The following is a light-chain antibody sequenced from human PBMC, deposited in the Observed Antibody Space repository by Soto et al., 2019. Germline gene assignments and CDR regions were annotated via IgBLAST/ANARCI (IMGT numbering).Light chain of an antibody. CDR2: GAS. Sequence: IVLTQSPCTLSLSPGERATLSCRASQSVSSSYLAWYQQKPGQAPRLLIYGASSRATGIPDRLSGSGSGTDFTLTISRMEPEDFAVYYCQQYGSSGTFGQGTKVDIK. CDR3: QQYGSSGT. J-gene: IGKJ1*01. CDR1: QSVSSSY. V-gene: IGKV3-20*01.